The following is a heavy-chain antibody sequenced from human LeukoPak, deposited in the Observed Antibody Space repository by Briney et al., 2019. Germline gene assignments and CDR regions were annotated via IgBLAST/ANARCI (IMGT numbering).Heavy chain of an antibody. J-gene: IGHJ4*02. Sequence: GGSLRLSCAASGFTFSSYAMTWVRQAPGKGLEWVSVISNSDGSTYYTDSVEGRFTISRDNSKNTLYLRMDSLRAEDTVVYYCAKSRTSTAYFNFDYWGQGTLVTVSS. CDR1: GFTFSSYA. CDR2: ISNSDGST. V-gene: IGHV3-23*01. CDR3: AKSRTSTAYFNFDY. D-gene: IGHD3-22*01.